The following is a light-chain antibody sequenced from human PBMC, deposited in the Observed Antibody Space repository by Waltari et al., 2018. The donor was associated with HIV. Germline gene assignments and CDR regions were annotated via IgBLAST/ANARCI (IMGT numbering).Light chain of an antibody. Sequence: QSALTQPASVSGSPGQSITISCTGTNSDIGTYNYVSWYQQQSVKAPRPLISEVNNRPSGVSNRFSGSKAGNTASLSISGLQAEDEGKYYCSSYTATKILVFGGGTDVTVL. CDR1: NSDIGTYNY. J-gene: IGLJ2*01. CDR2: EVN. CDR3: SSYTATKILV. V-gene: IGLV2-14*03.